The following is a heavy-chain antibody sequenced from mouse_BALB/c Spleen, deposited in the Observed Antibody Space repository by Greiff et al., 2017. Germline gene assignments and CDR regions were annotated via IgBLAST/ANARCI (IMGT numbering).Heavy chain of an antibody. J-gene: IGHJ4*01. V-gene: IGHV5-12-2*01. CDR1: GFTFSSYT. D-gene: IGHD1-1*01. CDR2: ISNGGGST. CDR3: ARPITTVVDAMDY. Sequence: EVKVVESGGGLVQPGGSLKLSCAASGFTFSSYTMSWVRQTPEKRLEWVAYISNGGGSTYYPDTVKGRFTISRDNAKNTLYLQMSSLKSEDTAMYYCARPITTVVDAMDYWGQGTSVTVSS.